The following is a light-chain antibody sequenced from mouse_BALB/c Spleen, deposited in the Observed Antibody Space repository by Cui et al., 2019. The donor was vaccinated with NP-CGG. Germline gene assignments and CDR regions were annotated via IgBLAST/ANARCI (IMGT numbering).Light chain of an antibody. CDR2: GTN. CDR1: TGVVTTSNY. V-gene: IGLV1*01. CDR3: ALWYSNHWV. Sequence: QAVVTQESALTTSPGETVTFTCRSSTGVVTTSNYANWVQEKPDDLFTGLIGGTNNRAPGVPARFSGSLIGDKAALTITGAQTEDEAIYFCALWYSNHWVFGGGTKLTVL. J-gene: IGLJ1*01.